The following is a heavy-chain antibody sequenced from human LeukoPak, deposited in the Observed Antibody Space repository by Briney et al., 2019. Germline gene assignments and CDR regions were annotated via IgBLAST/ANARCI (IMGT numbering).Heavy chain of an antibody. V-gene: IGHV5-51*01. Sequence: GESLEISGQGSGYSFASYWIGWVRQMPGKGLEWMGIIYPLDSETRYSPSFQGQITISADKSISTAYLQWSSLKASDTAMYYCARPYGSGSYFHAFDIWGQGTMVSVSS. CDR1: GYSFASYW. CDR2: IYPLDSET. J-gene: IGHJ3*02. D-gene: IGHD3-10*01. CDR3: ARPYGSGSYFHAFDI.